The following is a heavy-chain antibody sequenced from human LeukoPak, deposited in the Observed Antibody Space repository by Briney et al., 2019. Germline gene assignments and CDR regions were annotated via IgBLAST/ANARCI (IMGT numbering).Heavy chain of an antibody. CDR1: GFIFSSYG. D-gene: IGHD5-24*01. CDR3: AKGGEMGTIRGYFDY. J-gene: IGHJ4*02. Sequence: PGGSLRLSCAASGFIFSSYGMHWVRQAPGKGLEWVAVTSYVGSDKYYTDSVRGRFTISRDNSKTTLYLQMNSLRTEDTAVYYCAKGGEMGTIRGYFDYLGQGTLVTVSS. V-gene: IGHV3-30*18. CDR2: TSYVGSDK.